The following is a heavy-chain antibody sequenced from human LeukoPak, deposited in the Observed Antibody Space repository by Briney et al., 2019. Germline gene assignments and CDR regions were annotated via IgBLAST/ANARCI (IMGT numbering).Heavy chain of an antibody. CDR2: IRGNGDT. CDR3: ARASWVSTTDAVR. Sequence: GGSLRLSCAASGLSFSSFAMSWVRQGPARGLEWVSSIRGNGDTFYADSVKGRFTFYSDSSRNTVYFQLNNLRVEDTAIYYCARASWVSTTDAVRWGQGTLVTVSS. V-gene: IGHV3-23*01. CDR1: GLSFSSFA. D-gene: IGHD1-14*01. J-gene: IGHJ4*02.